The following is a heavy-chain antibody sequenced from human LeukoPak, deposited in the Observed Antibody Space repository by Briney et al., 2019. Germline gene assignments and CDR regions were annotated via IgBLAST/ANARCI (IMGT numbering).Heavy chain of an antibody. V-gene: IGHV4-59*01. Sequence: SETLSLTCTVSGGSISSYYWSWIRQPPGKGLEWIGYIYYSGSTNYNPSLKSRVTISVDTSKNQFSLKLSSVTAADTAVYYCARVPGGYYYYMDVWGKGTTLTVSS. CDR1: GGSISSYY. CDR2: IYYSGST. J-gene: IGHJ6*03. CDR3: ARVPGGYYYYMDV.